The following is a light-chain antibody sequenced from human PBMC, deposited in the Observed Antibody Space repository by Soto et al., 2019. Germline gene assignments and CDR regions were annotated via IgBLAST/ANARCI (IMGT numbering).Light chain of an antibody. J-gene: IGLJ1*01. V-gene: IGLV2-14*03. CDR1: SSDVGGYNY. CDR3: ISYTTSNTRQIV. CDR2: DVS. Sequence: QSVLTQPASVSGSPGQSINISCTGTSSDVGGYNYVSWYQHHPGKAPKLIIYDVSNRPSGVSNPFSGSKSGNTASLTISGLQPEDEADCYCISYTTSNTRQIVFGTGTKVTVL.